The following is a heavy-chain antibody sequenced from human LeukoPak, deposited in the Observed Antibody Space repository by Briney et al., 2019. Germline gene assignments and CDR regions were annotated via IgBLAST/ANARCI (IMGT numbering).Heavy chain of an antibody. D-gene: IGHD4-17*01. V-gene: IGHV3-33*08. CDR1: GFTFSSYA. Sequence: PGGSLRLSCVASGFTFSSYAMSWVRQAPGKGLEWVAVIWYDGSNKYYADSVKGRFTISRDNSKNTLYLQMNSLRAEDTAVYYCARDGDYGDPLGYWGQGTLVTVSS. J-gene: IGHJ4*02. CDR2: IWYDGSNK. CDR3: ARDGDYGDPLGY.